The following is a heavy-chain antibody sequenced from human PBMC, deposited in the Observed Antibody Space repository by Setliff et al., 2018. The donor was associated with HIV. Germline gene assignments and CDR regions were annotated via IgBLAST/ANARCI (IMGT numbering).Heavy chain of an antibody. J-gene: IGHJ4*02. CDR2: IYYSGST. CDR3: ARLSSYRSSSYYFDY. D-gene: IGHD6-6*01. Sequence: SSETLSLTCPVSGGSISSSSYYWGWIRQPPGKGLEWIVSIYYSGSTYYNPSLKSRVTISVDTSKNQFSLKLSSVTAADTALYYCARLSSYRSSSYYFDYWGQGALVTVSS. V-gene: IGHV4-39*01. CDR1: GGSISSSSYY.